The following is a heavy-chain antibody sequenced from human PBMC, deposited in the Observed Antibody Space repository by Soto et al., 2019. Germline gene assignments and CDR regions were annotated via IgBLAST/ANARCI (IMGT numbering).Heavy chain of an antibody. V-gene: IGHV1-18*04. D-gene: IGHD3-22*01. CDR3: ARDSYDSSGYPLDY. J-gene: IGHJ4*02. CDR1: GYTFPSYV. Sequence: PPVKVSCKASGYTFPSYVISWVRQAPGQGLEGMGWISTSHGNTNYAQKFQGSVTMTTDTSTSTATMELRSLTSDETAIYYCARDSYDSSGYPLDYWGQGTLVTVSS. CDR2: ISTSHGNT.